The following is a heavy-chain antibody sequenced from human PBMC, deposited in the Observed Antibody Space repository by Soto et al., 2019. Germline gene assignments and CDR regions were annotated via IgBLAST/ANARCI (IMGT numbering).Heavy chain of an antibody. Sequence: SVKVSCKASGGTFSSYTISWVRQAPGQGLEWMGRIIPILGIANYAQKFQGRVTITADKSTSTAYMELSSLRSEDTAVYYCAARSADYYYGSGSYTPSGMDAWGQGTTVTV. D-gene: IGHD3-10*01. J-gene: IGHJ6*02. CDR1: GGTFSSYT. CDR3: AARSADYYYGSGSYTPSGMDA. V-gene: IGHV1-69*02. CDR2: IIPILGIA.